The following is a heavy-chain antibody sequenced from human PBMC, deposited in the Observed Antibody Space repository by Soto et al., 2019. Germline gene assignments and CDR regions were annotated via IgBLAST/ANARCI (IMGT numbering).Heavy chain of an antibody. D-gene: IGHD3-22*01. CDR2: INAGNGNT. J-gene: IGHJ4*02. CDR1: GYTFTSYA. Sequence: GASVKVSCKASGYTFTSYAMHWVRQAPGQRLEWMGWINAGNGNTKYSQKFQGRVTITRDTSASTAYMELSSLRSEDTAVYYCAGVGSYDSSGYYFRIYDYWGQGTLVTVSS. V-gene: IGHV1-3*01. CDR3: AGVGSYDSSGYYFRIYDY.